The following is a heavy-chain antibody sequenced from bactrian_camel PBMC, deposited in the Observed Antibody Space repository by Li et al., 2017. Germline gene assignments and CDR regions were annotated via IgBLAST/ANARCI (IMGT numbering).Heavy chain of an antibody. CDR3: AAELGGYGGNPLNCAFAY. J-gene: IGHJ6*01. CDR1: GYTSTITC. Sequence: VQLVESGGGSVQAGGSLRLSCAVSGYTSTITCMGWFRQAPGKEHEGVAVIHSIGGGVPAYADSVKGRFTISQDNAKDTVYLQMNSLKPEDTATYSCAAELGGYGGNPLNCAFAYWGQGTQVTVS. V-gene: IGHV3S31*01. D-gene: IGHD5*01. CDR2: IHSIGGGVP.